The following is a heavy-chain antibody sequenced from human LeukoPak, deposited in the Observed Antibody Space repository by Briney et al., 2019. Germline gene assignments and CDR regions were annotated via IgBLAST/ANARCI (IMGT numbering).Heavy chain of an antibody. Sequence: SETLSLTCSVSGGSITVYYWNWIRQSPGKGLEWIGSISYSGSTNYNPSLKSRVTISIDTSKNRFSLKVSSVIAADTAMYYCARGGSRSYTSSTLGHWGQGTLVTVSS. CDR2: ISYSGST. CDR1: GGSITVYY. J-gene: IGHJ4*02. V-gene: IGHV4-59*12. CDR3: ARGGSRSYTSSTLGH. D-gene: IGHD6-6*01.